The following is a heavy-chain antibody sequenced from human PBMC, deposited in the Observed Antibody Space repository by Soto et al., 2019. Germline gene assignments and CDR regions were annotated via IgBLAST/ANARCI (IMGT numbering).Heavy chain of an antibody. D-gene: IGHD2-2*02. V-gene: IGHV3-21*01. CDR3: AREYTAWPLAYGLDV. CDR2: ISSHSDI. J-gene: IGHJ6*02. CDR1: GFTFSTYS. Sequence: RGSLRLSCVGSGFTFSTYSINWVRQAPGKGLEWVSSISSHSDIYYADSVKGRFTISRDNAKNSVSLQMNSLRAEDTAVYYCAREYTAWPLAYGLDVWGQGTTVTVSS.